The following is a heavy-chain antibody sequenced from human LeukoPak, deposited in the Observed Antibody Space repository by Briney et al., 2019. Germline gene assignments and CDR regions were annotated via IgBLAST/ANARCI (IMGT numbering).Heavy chain of an antibody. D-gene: IGHD6-19*01. CDR1: GGSINRGDYY. CDR2: IYYSGST. CDR3: ARGVILAVAAPRPYYYYGMDV. Sequence: PSETLSLTCTVSGGSINRGDYYWTWIRQVPGKGLEWIGYIYYSGSTYYNPSLKSRVTISVDTSKNQFSLKLSSVTAADTAVCYCARGVILAVAAPRPYYYYGMDVWGQGTTVTVSS. V-gene: IGHV4-30-4*08. J-gene: IGHJ6*02.